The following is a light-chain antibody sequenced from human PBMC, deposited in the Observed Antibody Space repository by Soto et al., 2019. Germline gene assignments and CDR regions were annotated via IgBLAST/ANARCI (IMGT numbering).Light chain of an antibody. Sequence: SLLTQPPAASGAPRQRGTISCPGSSSNIGSNYVYWYQQLPGTAPKLLIYRNNQRPSGVPDRFSGSKSGTSASLAISGLRSEDEADYYCAAWDDSLSGYVFGTGTKVTVL. CDR2: RNN. CDR3: AAWDDSLSGYV. V-gene: IGLV1-47*01. CDR1: SSNIGSNY. J-gene: IGLJ1*01.